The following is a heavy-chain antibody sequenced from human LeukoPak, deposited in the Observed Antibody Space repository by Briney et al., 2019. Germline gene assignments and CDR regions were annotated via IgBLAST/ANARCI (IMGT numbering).Heavy chain of an antibody. CDR3: ARGRTSLTTSLDFDY. CDR2: IYHSGRT. D-gene: IGHD4-17*01. V-gene: IGHV4-4*02. Sequence: PGGSLRLSCAASGFTFSNAWMSWVRQPPGKGLEWIGEIYHSGRTNYGPSLKSRVIISVDKSKNQFSLKVNSVTAADTAVYYCARGRTSLTTSLDFDYWGQGTLVTVSS. CDR1: GFTFSNAW. J-gene: IGHJ4*02.